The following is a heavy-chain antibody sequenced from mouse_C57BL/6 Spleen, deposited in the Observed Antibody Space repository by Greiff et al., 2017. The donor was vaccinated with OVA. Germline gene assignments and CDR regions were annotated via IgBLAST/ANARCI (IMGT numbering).Heavy chain of an antibody. CDR3: ASAYYGNWYFDV. V-gene: IGHV14-3*01. J-gene: IGHJ1*03. CDR2: IDPANGYT. D-gene: IGHD2-10*01. Sequence: VQLQQSVAELVRPGASVKLSFTASGFNIKNTYMHWVKPRPEQGLELIGRIDPANGYTNYAPKFQGKATITADTSSNTAYLQLSSLTSEDTAIYYCASAYYGNWYFDVWGTGTTVTVSS. CDR1: GFNIKNTY.